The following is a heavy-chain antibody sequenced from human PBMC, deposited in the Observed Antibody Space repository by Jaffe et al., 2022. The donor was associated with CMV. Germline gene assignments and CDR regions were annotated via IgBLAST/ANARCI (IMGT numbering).Heavy chain of an antibody. D-gene: IGHD2-15*01. CDR2: ISGSGGST. CDR1: GFTFSSYA. Sequence: EVQLLESGGGLVQPGGSLRLSCAASGFTFSSYAMSWVRQAPGKGLEWVSAISGSGGSTYYADSVKGRFTISRDNSKNTLYLQMNSLRAEDTAVYYCAKDQVEIWFGGSCSHDYWGQGTLVTVSS. CDR3: AKDQVEIWFGGSCSHDY. J-gene: IGHJ4*02. V-gene: IGHV3-23*01.